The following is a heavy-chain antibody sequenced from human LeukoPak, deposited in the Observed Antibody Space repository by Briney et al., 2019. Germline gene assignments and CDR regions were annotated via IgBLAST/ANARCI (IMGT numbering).Heavy chain of an antibody. CDR2: IIPILGIA. Sequence: SVKVSCKASGGTFSSYAISWVRQAPGQGLEWMGRIIPILGIANYAQKFQGRVTITADKSTSTAYMELSSLRSEDTAVYYCARDDYYGSSGQLDPWGQGTLVTVSS. V-gene: IGHV1-69*04. CDR3: ARDDYYGSSGQLDP. D-gene: IGHD3-22*01. CDR1: GGTFSSYA. J-gene: IGHJ5*02.